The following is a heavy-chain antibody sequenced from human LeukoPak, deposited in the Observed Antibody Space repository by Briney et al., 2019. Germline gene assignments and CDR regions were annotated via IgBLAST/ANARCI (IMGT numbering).Heavy chain of an antibody. Sequence: GASVKVSCKASGYTFTGYYMHWVRQAPGQGLEWMGIINPSGGSTSYAQKFQGRVTMTRDTFTSTVYMELSSLRSEDTAVYYCARDWHSPYYDSSGGALDYWGQGTLVTVSS. D-gene: IGHD3-22*01. CDR1: GYTFTGYY. CDR2: INPSGGST. CDR3: ARDWHSPYYDSSGGALDY. V-gene: IGHV1-46*01. J-gene: IGHJ4*02.